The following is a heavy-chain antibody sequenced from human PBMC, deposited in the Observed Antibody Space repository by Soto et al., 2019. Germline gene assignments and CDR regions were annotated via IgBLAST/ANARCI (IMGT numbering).Heavy chain of an antibody. Sequence: EVQLLESGGALVQPGGSLRLSCAASGFAFSAYAMSWVRQAPGKWLQWVSTITGSGGNTYYADSVKGRFTISRDNSKNTLHLQMSGLRAEDTAVFYCARKWGDDYIYFDLWGRGTLVTVSS. CDR2: ITGSGGNT. J-gene: IGHJ2*01. V-gene: IGHV3-23*01. CDR3: ARKWGDDYIYFDL. D-gene: IGHD4-4*01. CDR1: GFAFSAYA.